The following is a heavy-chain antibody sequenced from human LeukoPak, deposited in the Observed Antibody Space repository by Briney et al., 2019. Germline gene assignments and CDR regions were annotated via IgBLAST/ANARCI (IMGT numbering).Heavy chain of an antibody. J-gene: IGHJ4*02. Sequence: GGSLRLSCAASGFIFSSYSMNWVRQAPGKGLEWVSSISSSSIYMYYADSVKGRFTISRDNAKNSLYLQMNSLRAEDTAVYYCAKDESSSQYYFDYWGQGTLVTVSS. CDR1: GFIFSSYS. CDR2: ISSSSIYM. CDR3: AKDESSSQYYFDY. V-gene: IGHV3-21*01. D-gene: IGHD6-13*01.